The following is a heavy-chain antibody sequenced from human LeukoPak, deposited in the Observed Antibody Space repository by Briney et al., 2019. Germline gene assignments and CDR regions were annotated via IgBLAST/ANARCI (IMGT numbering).Heavy chain of an antibody. V-gene: IGHV3-74*01. Sequence: PGGSLRLFCAASGFTFSSHWMHWVSQAPGKGLVWVSRINSDGSSTSYADSVKGRFTISRDNAKNTLYLQMNSLRAEDTALHFCARVNSSSSTARGVPNYYYYYGMDVWGQGTTVTVSS. CDR2: INSDGSST. D-gene: IGHD6-13*01. J-gene: IGHJ6*02. CDR3: ARVNSSSSTARGVPNYYYYYGMDV. CDR1: GFTFSSHW.